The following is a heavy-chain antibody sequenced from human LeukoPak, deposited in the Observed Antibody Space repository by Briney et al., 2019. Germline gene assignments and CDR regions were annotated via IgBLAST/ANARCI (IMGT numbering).Heavy chain of an antibody. Sequence: GGSLRLSCAASGFTFSSYWMHWVRQAPGKGLVCVSRSNSDGSSTSYADSVKARFTIYRDNAKNPLYQQMNSLRAEDTAVYYCARVATYYDSSGYNSGYFDYWGQGTLVTVSS. CDR2: SNSDGSST. CDR3: ARVATYYDSSGYNSGYFDY. D-gene: IGHD3-22*01. V-gene: IGHV3-74*01. CDR1: GFTFSSYW. J-gene: IGHJ4*02.